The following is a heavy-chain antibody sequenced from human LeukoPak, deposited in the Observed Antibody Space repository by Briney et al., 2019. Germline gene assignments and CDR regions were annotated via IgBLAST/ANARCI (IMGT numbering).Heavy chain of an antibody. D-gene: IGHD5-18*01. J-gene: IGHJ4*02. CDR2: LKPDESEK. V-gene: IGHV3-7*01. Sequence: PGGSLRLSCAVSGFTLSDYWMTWVRQAPGKGLEWVASLKPDESEKYYVDSVKGRFTISRHNAQKSLFLQMTSLRAEDTGVYYWARDSRGYSYGPNTDYWGQGTLVTVSS. CDR1: GFTLSDYW. CDR3: ARDSRGYSYGPNTDY.